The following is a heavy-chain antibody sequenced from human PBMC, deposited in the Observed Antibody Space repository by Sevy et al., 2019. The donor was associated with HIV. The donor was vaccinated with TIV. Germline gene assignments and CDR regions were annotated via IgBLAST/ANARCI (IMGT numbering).Heavy chain of an antibody. CDR2: ISYDGSNK. CDR3: ARDRRGFLNWFDP. V-gene: IGHV3-30*04. D-gene: IGHD3-10*01. CDR1: RFTFSSYA. J-gene: IGHJ5*02. Sequence: GGSLRLSCEGSRFTFSSYAMHWVRQAPGKGLEWVAVISYDGSNKYYADSVKGRFTISRDNSKNTLYLQMNSLRAEDTAVYYCARDRRGFLNWFDPWGQGTLVTVSS.